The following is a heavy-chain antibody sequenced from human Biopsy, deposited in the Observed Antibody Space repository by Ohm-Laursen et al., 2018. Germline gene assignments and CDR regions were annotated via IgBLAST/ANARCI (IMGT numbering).Heavy chain of an antibody. V-gene: IGHV4-34*08. J-gene: IGHJ4*02. CDR3: GNEVRGRDY. Sequence: PSDTLSLTCAVFGKTFSDYQWSWIRQPPGKGLEWIGQINQAGTTNYNPSLKSRVSISADTSKYEFPLRLTSVTAADTAVYLCGNEVRGRDYWGLGALVTVSS. D-gene: IGHD2-15*01. CDR1: GKTFSDYQ. CDR2: INQAGTT.